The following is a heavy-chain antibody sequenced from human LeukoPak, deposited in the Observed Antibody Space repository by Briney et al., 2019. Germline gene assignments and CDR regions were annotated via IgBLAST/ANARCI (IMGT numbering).Heavy chain of an antibody. J-gene: IGHJ4*02. CDR2: INPSGGST. V-gene: IGHV1-46*01. CDR1: GYTFTNYY. D-gene: IGHD2-15*01. CDR3: AREVCGSSCYYSY. Sequence: ASVKVSCKASGYTFTNYYMHWVRQDPGQGLDWLGIINPSGGSTRYRQKFQGRVTMTRDTSTRTVYMELSSLRFEDTAVYYCAREVCGSSCYYSYWGQGTLVTVSS.